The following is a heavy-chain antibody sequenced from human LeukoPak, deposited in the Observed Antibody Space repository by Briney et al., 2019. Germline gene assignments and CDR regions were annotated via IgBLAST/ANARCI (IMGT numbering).Heavy chain of an antibody. J-gene: IGHJ5*02. V-gene: IGHV3-48*01. CDR2: ISSASNTI. CDR3: ARDGWFGDYNWFDP. CDR1: GFTFSSYN. Sequence: GGSLRLSCAASGFTFSSYNMNWVRQAPGKGLEWVSYISSASNTIYYADSVKVRFTISRDNAKNSLYLQMNSLRAEDTAMYYCARDGWFGDYNWFDPWGQGTLVTVSS. D-gene: IGHD3-10*01.